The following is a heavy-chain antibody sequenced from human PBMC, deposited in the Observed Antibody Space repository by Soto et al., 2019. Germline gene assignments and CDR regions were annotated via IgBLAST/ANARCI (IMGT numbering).Heavy chain of an antibody. CDR1: GFTFGDSY. Sequence: XGSLGLSCAGSGFTFGDSYMSWIRQAPGKGLEWLSYISPGSRYPAYADSVKGRFTISRDNAKRSLYLQMMSLTAEDTAIYYCVRGGGGGLFDPWGQGTMVTVSS. J-gene: IGHJ5*02. D-gene: IGHD2-15*01. CDR3: VRGGGGGLFDP. V-gene: IGHV3-11*06. CDR2: ISPGSRYP.